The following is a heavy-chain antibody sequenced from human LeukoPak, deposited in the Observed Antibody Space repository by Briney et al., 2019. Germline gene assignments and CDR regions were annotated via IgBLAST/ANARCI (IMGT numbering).Heavy chain of an antibody. J-gene: IGHJ4*02. CDR1: GGSISSTYYY. CDR3: ARGDYGGNPYFDY. CDR2: IYYSGST. D-gene: IGHD4-23*01. Sequence: PSETLSLTCTVSGGSISSTYYYWSWIRQHPGKGLEWIGYIYYSGSTYYNPSLKSRVTISVDTSKNQFSLKLSSVTAADTAVYYCARGDYGGNPYFDYWGQGTLVTVSS. V-gene: IGHV4-31*03.